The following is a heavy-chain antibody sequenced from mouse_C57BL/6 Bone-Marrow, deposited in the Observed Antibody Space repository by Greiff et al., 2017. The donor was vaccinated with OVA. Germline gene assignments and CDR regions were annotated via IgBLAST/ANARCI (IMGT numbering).Heavy chain of an antibody. CDR2: IYPGDGDT. J-gene: IGHJ1*03. V-gene: IGHV1-80*01. Sequence: VQLQQSGAELVKPGASVKISCKASGYAFSSYWMNWVKQRPGKGLEWIGQIYPGDGDTNYNGKFKGKATLTADKSSNTAYMQLSSLTSENSAVYFGARCPYWYFDVWGTGTTVTVSS. CDR3: ARCPYWYFDV. CDR1: GYAFSSYW.